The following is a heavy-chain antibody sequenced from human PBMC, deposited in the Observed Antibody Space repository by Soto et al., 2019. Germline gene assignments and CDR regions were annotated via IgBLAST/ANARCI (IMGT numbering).Heavy chain of an antibody. D-gene: IGHD3-9*01. Sequence: ASVKVSCKASGYTFTSYGISWVRQAPGQGLEWTGWISAYNGNTNYAQKLQGRVTMTTDTSTSTAYMELRSLRSDDTAVYYCARDLPNVYDILTGYHLYYYYYGMDVWGQGTTVTVS. V-gene: IGHV1-18*01. CDR1: GYTFTSYG. J-gene: IGHJ6*02. CDR3: ARDLPNVYDILTGYHLYYYYYGMDV. CDR2: ISAYNGNT.